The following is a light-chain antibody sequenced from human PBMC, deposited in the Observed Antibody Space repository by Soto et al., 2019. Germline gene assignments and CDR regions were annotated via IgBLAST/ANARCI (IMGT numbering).Light chain of an antibody. CDR2: DVT. CDR3: SSYTSSNSLVV. V-gene: IGLV2-14*01. Sequence: QSALTQPASVSESPGQSITIPCTGTSSDIGGYNYVSWYQQYPGKAPKLMIYDVTNRPSGVSNRFSGSKSGNTASLTISGLQAEEEATYYCSSYTSSNSLVVFGGGTQLTVL. CDR1: SSDIGGYNY. J-gene: IGLJ2*01.